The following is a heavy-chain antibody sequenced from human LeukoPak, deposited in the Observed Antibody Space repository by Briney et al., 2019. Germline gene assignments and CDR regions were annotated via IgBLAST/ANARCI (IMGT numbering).Heavy chain of an antibody. D-gene: IGHD3-22*01. CDR1: GFTFSSYS. Sequence: GGSLRLSCAASGFTFSSYSMSWVRQAPGKGLEWVANIKQDGSEKYYVDSVKGRFTISRDNAKNSLYLQMNSLRAEDTAVYYCARDRGCDYWGQGTLVTVSS. V-gene: IGHV3-7*01. CDR2: IKQDGSEK. J-gene: IGHJ4*02. CDR3: ARDRGCDY.